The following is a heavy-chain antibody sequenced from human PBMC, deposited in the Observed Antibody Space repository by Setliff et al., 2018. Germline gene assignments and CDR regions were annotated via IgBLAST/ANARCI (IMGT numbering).Heavy chain of an antibody. CDR1: GGSISRSSYN. CDR3: ASNALPHYDYSNYEGLYDYYYYMDV. Sequence: SETLSLTCTVSGGSISRSSYNWGWIRQPPGKGLEWIGEINHSGSSNYNPSLKSRVTISVDTSKNQFSLNLSSVTAADTAVYYCASNALPHYDYSNYEGLYDYYYYMDVWGKGTTVTVSS. J-gene: IGHJ6*03. V-gene: IGHV4-39*07. CDR2: INHSGSS. D-gene: IGHD4-4*01.